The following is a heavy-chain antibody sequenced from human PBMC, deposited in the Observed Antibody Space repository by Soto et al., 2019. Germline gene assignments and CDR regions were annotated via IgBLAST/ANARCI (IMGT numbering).Heavy chain of an antibody. CDR1: GYTFTSYA. D-gene: IGHD4-4*01. J-gene: IGHJ5*02. CDR3: ARHRATVKVSWFDP. CDR2: INAGNGNT. V-gene: IGHV1-3*01. Sequence: GASVKVSCKASGYTFTSYAMHWGRQAPGQRLEWMGWINAGNGNTKYSQKFQGRATITRDTSASTAYLQWSSLKASDTAMYYCARHRATVKVSWFDPWGQGTLVTVSS.